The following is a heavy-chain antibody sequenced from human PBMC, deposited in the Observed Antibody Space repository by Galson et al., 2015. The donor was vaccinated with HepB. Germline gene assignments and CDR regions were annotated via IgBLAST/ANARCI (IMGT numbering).Heavy chain of an antibody. Sequence: SVKVSCKASGYTFTRYGITWVRQAPGQGLEWMGWISASNGDTNYAQKFQGRVTMTTDTSTNTAYMEVRSLRSDDTAVFYCSRDRAAAGTGYHYYGLDVWGPGATVTVSS. CDR2: ISASNGDT. D-gene: IGHD6-13*01. V-gene: IGHV1-18*04. CDR1: GYTFTRYG. J-gene: IGHJ6*02. CDR3: SRDRAAAGTGYHYYGLDV.